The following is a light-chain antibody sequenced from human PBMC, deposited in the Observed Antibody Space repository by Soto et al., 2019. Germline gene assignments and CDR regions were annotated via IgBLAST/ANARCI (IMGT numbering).Light chain of an antibody. CDR3: QHYNSFSP. Sequence: DIQMTQSPSTLSASVGDRVTITCRARQSVSSRLAWYQQKPGKAPKLLIYKTSSLESGVPSRFGGSGSGTEFTLTITSLQPDGFATYYCQHYNSFSPFGGGTKVEIK. CDR1: QSVSSR. J-gene: IGKJ4*01. V-gene: IGKV1-5*03. CDR2: KTS.